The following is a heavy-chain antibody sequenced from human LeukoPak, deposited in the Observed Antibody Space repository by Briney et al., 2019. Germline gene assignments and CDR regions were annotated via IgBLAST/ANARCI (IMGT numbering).Heavy chain of an antibody. CDR1: GGSISSGGYS. D-gene: IGHD1-1*01. V-gene: IGHV4-30-2*01. CDR3: ARDLGTGNYFDY. CDR2: IYYSGNT. J-gene: IGHJ4*02. Sequence: SQTLSLTCAVSGGSISSGGYSWSWIRQPPGKGLEWIGHIYYSGNTNYNPSLKSRVTISEDTSKNQFSLKLSSVTAADTAVYYCARDLGTGNYFDYWGQGTLVTVSS.